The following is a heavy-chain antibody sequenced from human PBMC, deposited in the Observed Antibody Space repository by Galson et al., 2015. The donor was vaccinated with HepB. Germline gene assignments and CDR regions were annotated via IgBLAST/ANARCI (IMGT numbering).Heavy chain of an antibody. J-gene: IGHJ6*02. D-gene: IGHD3-10*01. V-gene: IGHV4-31*03. CDR3: ARGVSMVQGAIYYRYYYMDV. CDR2: IYYGDT. Sequence: TLSLTCTVSGGSINNGGYYWSWIRQHPGKGLEWIGYIYYGDTYYNPSLKSRITISVDTSKNQFSLKLSSVTAADTAVYYCARGVSMVQGAIYYRYYYMDVWGQGTTVTVSS. CDR1: GGSINNGGYY.